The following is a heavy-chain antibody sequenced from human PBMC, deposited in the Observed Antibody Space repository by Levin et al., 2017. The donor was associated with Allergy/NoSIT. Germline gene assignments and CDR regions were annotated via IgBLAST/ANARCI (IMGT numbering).Heavy chain of an antibody. D-gene: IGHD6-19*01. V-gene: IGHV3-7*04. CDR3: ARDYGVAVADKYFDY. J-gene: IGHJ4*02. CDR1: GFAFKNYW. CDR2: IREDGSDK. Sequence: GGSLRLSCAASGFAFKNYWMSWVRLAPGKGLEWVANIREDGSDKYYLDSVKGRFTLSRDNAKNSLFLQMNSLRAEDTGIYYCARDYGVAVADKYFDYWGQGTPVTVSS.